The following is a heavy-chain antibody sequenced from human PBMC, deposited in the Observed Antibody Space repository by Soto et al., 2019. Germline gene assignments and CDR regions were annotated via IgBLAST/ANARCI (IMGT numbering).Heavy chain of an antibody. V-gene: IGHV1-3*01. J-gene: IGHJ5*02. CDR2: INAGNGNT. D-gene: IGHD6-13*01. Sequence: QVQLVQSGAEVKKPGASVKVSCKASGYTFTSYAMHWVRQAPGQRLDWMGWINAGNGNTKYSQKFQGRVTITRDTSASTAYMELSSLRSEDTAVYYCARGPGYSSSWYREWFDPWGQRTLVIVSS. CDR1: GYTFTSYA. CDR3: ARGPGYSSSWYREWFDP.